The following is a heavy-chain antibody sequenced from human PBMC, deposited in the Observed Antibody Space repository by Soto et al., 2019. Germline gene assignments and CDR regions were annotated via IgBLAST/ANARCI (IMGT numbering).Heavy chain of an antibody. Sequence: PXXSLRLSCAASGFTFSNAWMSWVRQAPGKGLEWVGRIKSKTDGGTTDYAAPVKGRFTISRDDSKNTLYLQMNSLKTEDTAVYYCTTDSVTIFGVVISRDYWGQGTLVTVSS. J-gene: IGHJ4*02. V-gene: IGHV3-15*01. D-gene: IGHD3-3*01. CDR3: TTDSVTIFGVVISRDY. CDR2: IKSKTDGGTT. CDR1: GFTFSNAW.